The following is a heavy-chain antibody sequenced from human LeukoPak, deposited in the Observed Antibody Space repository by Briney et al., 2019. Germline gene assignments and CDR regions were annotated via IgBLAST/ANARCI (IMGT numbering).Heavy chain of an antibody. CDR3: ARERAVRYPLDY. V-gene: IGHV3-30*04. J-gene: IGHJ4*02. CDR1: GFTFSSYA. CDR2: ISYDGSNK. Sequence: PGGSLRLSCAASGFTFSSYAMHWVRQAPGKGLEWVAVISYDGSNKYYADSVKGRFTISRDNSKNTLYLQMNSLRAEDTAVYYCARERAVRYPLDYWGQGTLLTVSS. D-gene: IGHD3-16*02.